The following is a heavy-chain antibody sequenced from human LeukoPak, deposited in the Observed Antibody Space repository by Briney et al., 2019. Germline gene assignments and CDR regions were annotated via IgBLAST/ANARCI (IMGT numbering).Heavy chain of an antibody. D-gene: IGHD2/OR15-2a*01. Sequence: EASVKVSCKASGGTFSSYAISWVRQAPGQGLEWMGGIIPIFGTANYAQKFQGRVTMTEDTSTDTAYMELSSLRSEDTAVYYCATLVKGRWFDPWGQGTLVTVSS. CDR3: ATLVKGRWFDP. J-gene: IGHJ5*02. V-gene: IGHV1-69*06. CDR2: IIPIFGTA. CDR1: GGTFSSYA.